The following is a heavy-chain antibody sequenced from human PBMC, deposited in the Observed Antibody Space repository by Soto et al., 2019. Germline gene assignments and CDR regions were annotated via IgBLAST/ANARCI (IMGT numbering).Heavy chain of an antibody. CDR3: ARDQEPTYYYDSSGYYSSKGLDY. J-gene: IGHJ4*02. CDR1: GDSVSSNSAA. CDR2: TYYRSKWYN. D-gene: IGHD3-22*01. V-gene: IGHV6-1*01. Sequence: SQTLSLTCAISGDSVSSNSAAWNWIRQSPSRGLEWLGRTYYRSKWYNDYAVSVKSRITINPDTSKNQFSLQLNSVTTKETAVYYCARDQEPTYYYDSSGYYSSKGLDYWGQGTLVTVSS.